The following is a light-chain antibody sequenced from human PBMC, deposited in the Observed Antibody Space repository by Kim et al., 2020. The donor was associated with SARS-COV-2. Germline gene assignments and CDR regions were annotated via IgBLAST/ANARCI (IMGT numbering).Light chain of an antibody. Sequence: QSVLTQPPSASGTPGQRVTISCSGSSSNIGGNHVYWYQQLPGTAPKLLVYGNNQRSSGVPDRFSGSKSGTSASLAISGLRSDDEADYYCATWDDSLSGHVVFGGGTQLTVL. CDR1: SSNIGGNH. J-gene: IGLJ2*01. CDR2: GNN. CDR3: ATWDDSLSGHVV. V-gene: IGLV1-47*01.